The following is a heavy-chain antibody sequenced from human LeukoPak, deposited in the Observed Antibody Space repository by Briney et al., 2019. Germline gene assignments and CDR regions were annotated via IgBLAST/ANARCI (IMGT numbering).Heavy chain of an antibody. V-gene: IGHV4-34*01. J-gene: IGHJ5*02. CDR3: ARGAVLLWFGELLFPWFDP. Sequence: SETLSLTCAVYGGSFSEYYWTWIRQPPGKGLEWIGEINHSGSTNYNPSLKSRVTISVDTSKNQFSLKLSSVTAADTAVYYCARGAVLLWFGELLFPWFDPWGQGTLVTVSS. CDR1: GGSFSEYY. D-gene: IGHD3-10*01. CDR2: INHSGST.